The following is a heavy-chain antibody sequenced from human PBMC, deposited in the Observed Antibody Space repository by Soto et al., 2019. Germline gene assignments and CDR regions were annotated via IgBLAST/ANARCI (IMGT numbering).Heavy chain of an antibody. J-gene: IGHJ4*02. CDR2: IIPIFGTA. CDR1: GGTFSIYA. Sequence: SVKVSCKASGGTFSIYAISWVRQAPGQGLEWMGGIIPIFGTANYAQKFQGRVTITADESTSTAYMELSSLRSEDTAVYYCARGGAGWYYFDYWGQGTLVTVSS. V-gene: IGHV1-69*13. CDR3: ARGGAGWYYFDY. D-gene: IGHD6-19*01.